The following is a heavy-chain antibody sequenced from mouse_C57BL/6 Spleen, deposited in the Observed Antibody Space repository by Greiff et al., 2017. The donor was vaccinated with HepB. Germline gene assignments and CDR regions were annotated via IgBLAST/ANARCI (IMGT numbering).Heavy chain of an antibody. CDR2: ISSGGSYT. CDR1: GFTFSSYC. D-gene: IGHD2-4*01. V-gene: IGHV5-6*02. J-gene: IGHJ2*01. CDR3: ARGPYDYDLYYFDY. Sequence: KLVESGGDLVKPGGSLKLSCAASGFTFSSYCMSWVRQTPDKRLEWVATISSGGSYTYYPDSVKGRFTISRDNAKNTLYLQMSSLKSEDTAMYYCARGPYDYDLYYFDYWGQGTTLTVSS.